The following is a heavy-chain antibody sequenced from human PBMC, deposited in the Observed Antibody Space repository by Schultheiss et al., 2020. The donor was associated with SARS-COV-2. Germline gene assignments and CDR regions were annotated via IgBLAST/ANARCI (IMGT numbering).Heavy chain of an antibody. CDR1: GGTFSSYT. CDR3: ATSIGDYYDSSGL. J-gene: IGHJ4*02. CDR2: FDPEDGET. Sequence: ASVKVSCKASGGTFSSYTISWVRQAPGQGLEWMGGFDPEDGETIYAQKFQGRVTMTTDTSTSTAYMELRSLRSDDTAVYYCATSIGDYYDSSGLWGQGTLVTVSS. V-gene: IGHV1-18*01. D-gene: IGHD3-22*01.